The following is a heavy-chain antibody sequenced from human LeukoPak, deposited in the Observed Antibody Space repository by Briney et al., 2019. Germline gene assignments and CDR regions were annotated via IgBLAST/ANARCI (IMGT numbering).Heavy chain of an antibody. V-gene: IGHV3-53*01. CDR3: ARGFRYYGSGSYYNKKIRIQNWDY. CDR2: IYSGGST. Sequence: SGGSLRLSCAASGFTVSSNYMSWVRQAPGKGLEWVSVIYSGGSTYYADSVKGRFTISRDNAKNSLYLQMNSLRAEDTAVYYCARGFRYYGSGSYYNKKIRIQNWDYWGQGTLVTVSS. J-gene: IGHJ4*02. CDR1: GFTVSSNY. D-gene: IGHD3-10*01.